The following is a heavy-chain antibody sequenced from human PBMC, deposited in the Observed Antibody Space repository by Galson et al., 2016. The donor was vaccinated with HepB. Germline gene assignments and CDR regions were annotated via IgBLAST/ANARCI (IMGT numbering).Heavy chain of an antibody. CDR1: GFTFNSHA. V-gene: IGHV3-30*09. J-gene: IGHJ5*02. CDR2: ISYDGGNK. Sequence: SLRLSCAASGFTFNSHATHWVRQAPGKGLEWVAIISYDGGNKYYAASVRGRFAVSRDNSKNTLYLQMNSLRVEDTAVYYCARGKAVTGSDPLDPWGQGTLVTVSS. CDR3: ARGKAVTGSDPLDP. D-gene: IGHD6-19*01.